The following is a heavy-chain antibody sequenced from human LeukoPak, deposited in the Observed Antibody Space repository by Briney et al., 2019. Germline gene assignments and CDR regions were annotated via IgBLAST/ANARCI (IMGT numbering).Heavy chain of an antibody. CDR3: ARNKVPGYYYDSSGYPTLFDY. D-gene: IGHD3-22*01. CDR2: IYYSGST. V-gene: IGHV4-59*01. Sequence: NSSETLSLTCTVSGGSISSYYWSWIRQPPGKGLEWIGYIYYSGSTNYNPSLKSRVTISVDTSKNQFSLKLSSMTAADTAVYYCARNKVPGYYYDSSGYPTLFDYWGQGTLVTVSS. CDR1: GGSISSYY. J-gene: IGHJ4*02.